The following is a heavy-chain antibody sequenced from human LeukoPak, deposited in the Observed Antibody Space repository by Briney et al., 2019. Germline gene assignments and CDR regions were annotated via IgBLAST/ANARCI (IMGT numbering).Heavy chain of an antibody. V-gene: IGHV4-30-2*01. D-gene: IGHD3-3*01. J-gene: IGHJ3*02. CDR3: ARDLGLGFWSGYAFDI. CDR1: GGSISSGGYY. CDR2: IYHSGST. Sequence: TLSLTCTVSGGSISSGGYYWSWIRQPPGKGLEWIGYIYHSGSTYYNPSLKSRVTISVDRSKNQFSLKLSSVTAADTAVYYCARDLGLGFWSGYAFDIWGQGTMVTVSS.